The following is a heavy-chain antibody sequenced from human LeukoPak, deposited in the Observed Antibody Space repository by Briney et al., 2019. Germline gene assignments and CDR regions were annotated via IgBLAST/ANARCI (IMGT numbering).Heavy chain of an antibody. CDR2: IYYSGST. CDR3: ARTPSWEGFAFDY. Sequence: SETLSLTCTVSGGFISSGGYYWSWIRQHPGKGLEWIGYIYYSGSTYYNPSLKSRVTISVDTSKNQFSLKLSSVTAADTAVYYCARTPSWEGFAFDYWGQGTLVTVSS. D-gene: IGHD1-26*01. J-gene: IGHJ4*02. CDR1: GGFISSGGYY. V-gene: IGHV4-31*03.